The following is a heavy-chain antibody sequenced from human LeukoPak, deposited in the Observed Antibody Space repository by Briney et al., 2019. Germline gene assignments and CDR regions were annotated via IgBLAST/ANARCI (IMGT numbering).Heavy chain of an antibody. CDR2: IKQDGSEK. V-gene: IGHV3-7*01. Sequence: GGSLRLSCAASGLTFSIHWMNWVRQAPGKGLEWVVNIKQDGSEKYYVDSGKGRFTISRDNAKNSLYLQMNSLRAEDTAVYYCARASPERGYSYGPLDNYFDYWGQGTLVTVSS. CDR1: GLTFSIHW. CDR3: ARASPERGYSYGPLDNYFDY. D-gene: IGHD5-18*01. J-gene: IGHJ4*02.